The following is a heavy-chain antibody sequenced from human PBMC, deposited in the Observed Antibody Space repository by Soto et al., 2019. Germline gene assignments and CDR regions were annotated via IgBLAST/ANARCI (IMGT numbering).Heavy chain of an antibody. J-gene: IGHJ6*03. V-gene: IGHV3-73*01. CDR2: IRSKANSYAT. Sequence: EVQLVESGGGLVQPGGSLKLSCAASGFTFSGSAMHWVRQASGKGLEWVGRIRSKANSYATAYAASVKGRFTISRDDSKNTAYLQMNSLKTEVTAVYYCTSALSPRPYYYYMDVWGKGTTVTVSS. CDR1: GFTFSGSA. CDR3: TSALSPRPYYYYMDV.